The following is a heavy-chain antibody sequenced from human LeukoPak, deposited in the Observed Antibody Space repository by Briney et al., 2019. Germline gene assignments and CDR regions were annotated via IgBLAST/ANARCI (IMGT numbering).Heavy chain of an antibody. Sequence: ASVNVSCKASGYTFTVYYIHWVRQAPGQGLEWMGWINPNSGDTNYAQKFQGRVTITRDTSITTAYMELRSLISDDTAVYYCATGELHSSSWYSQLDYWGQGTLVTVSS. CDR2: INPNSGDT. V-gene: IGHV1-2*02. CDR3: ATGELHSSSWYSQLDY. D-gene: IGHD6-13*01. J-gene: IGHJ4*02. CDR1: GYTFTVYY.